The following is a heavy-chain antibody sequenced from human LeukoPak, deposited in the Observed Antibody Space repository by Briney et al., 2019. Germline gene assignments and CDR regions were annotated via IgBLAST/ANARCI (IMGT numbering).Heavy chain of an antibody. CDR1: GGSISSSSYY. V-gene: IGHV4-39*01. J-gene: IGHJ4*02. D-gene: IGHD3-22*01. CDR3: ARYDSSGYYPFFDY. Sequence: SETLSLTCTVSGGSISSSSYYWGWIRQPPGKGLEWIGSIYYSGSTYYNPPLKSRVTISVDTSKNQFSLKLSSVTAADTAVYYCARYDSSGYYPFFDYWGQGTLVTVSS. CDR2: IYYSGST.